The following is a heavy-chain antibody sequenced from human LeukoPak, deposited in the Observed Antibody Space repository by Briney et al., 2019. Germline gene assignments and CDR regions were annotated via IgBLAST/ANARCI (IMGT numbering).Heavy chain of an antibody. CDR2: IWHDGSIK. V-gene: IGHV3-33*01. Sequence: GGSLRLSCAASGFTFSRYDMRWVRQAPGKGLEWVGIIWHDGSIKYYGDYVRGRFSISRDISKNTLYLEMNSLRADDTAMYYCAREESGSLDFWGQGTLVTVSS. CDR1: GFTFSRYD. D-gene: IGHD1-26*01. CDR3: AREESGSLDF. J-gene: IGHJ4*02.